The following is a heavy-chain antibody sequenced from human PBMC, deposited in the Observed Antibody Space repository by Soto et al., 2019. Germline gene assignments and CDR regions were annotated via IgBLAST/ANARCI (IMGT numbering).Heavy chain of an antibody. CDR2: ISSSSSYI. Sequence: EVQLVESGGGLVKPGGSLRLSCAASGFTFSSYSMNWVRQAPGKGLEWVSSISSSSSYIYYADSVKGRFTISRDNAKNSLYLQMNSLRAEDTAVYYCARVSRWDDACDIWGQGTMVTVSS. J-gene: IGHJ3*02. D-gene: IGHD1-26*01. CDR1: GFTFSSYS. V-gene: IGHV3-21*01. CDR3: ARVSRWDDACDI.